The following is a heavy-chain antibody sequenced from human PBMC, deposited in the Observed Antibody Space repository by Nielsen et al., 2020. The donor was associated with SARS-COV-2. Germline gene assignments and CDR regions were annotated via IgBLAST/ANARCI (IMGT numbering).Heavy chain of an antibody. V-gene: IGHV3-30*04. Sequence: GGSLRLSCAASGFTFSDYALHWVRQALGKGLEWVAFISYDRINKEYTDSVKGRFTISSDNSKNTVNLEMNSLRIEDTAIYYCVRSRRLWLGDNGDYWGQGTLVTVSS. J-gene: IGHJ4*02. CDR1: GFTFSDYA. D-gene: IGHD3-10*01. CDR2: ISYDRINK. CDR3: VRSRRLWLGDNGDY.